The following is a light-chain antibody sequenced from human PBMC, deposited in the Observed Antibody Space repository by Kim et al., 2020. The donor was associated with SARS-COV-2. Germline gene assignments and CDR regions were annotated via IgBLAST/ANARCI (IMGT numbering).Light chain of an antibody. J-gene: IGKJ1*01. Sequence: EILMTQSPATLSVSPGERATLSCRASQSVGSYLAWYQQKSGQAPRLLIYATSTRATGIPARFSGSGSGTEFTLTISSLQSEDFGTYYCQQYYHWRTFGQGTKVDIK. CDR3: QQYYHWRT. CDR1: QSVGSY. V-gene: IGKV3-15*01. CDR2: ATS.